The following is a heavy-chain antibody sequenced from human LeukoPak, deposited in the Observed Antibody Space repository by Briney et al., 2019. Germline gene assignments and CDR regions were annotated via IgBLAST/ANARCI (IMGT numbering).Heavy chain of an antibody. V-gene: IGHV1-69*05. CDR2: IIPIFGTA. CDR1: GGTFSSYA. D-gene: IGHD5-18*01. CDR3: ARDTCGYSYGTYYFDY. Sequence: SVKVSCKASGGTFSSYAISWVRQAPGQGLEWMGGIIPIFGTANYAQKFQGRVTITTDESTSTAYMELSSLRSEDTAVYYCARDTCGYSYGTYYFDYWGQGTQVTVSS. J-gene: IGHJ4*02.